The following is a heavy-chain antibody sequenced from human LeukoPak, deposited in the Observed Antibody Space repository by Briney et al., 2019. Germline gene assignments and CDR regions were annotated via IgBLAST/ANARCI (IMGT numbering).Heavy chain of an antibody. J-gene: IGHJ4*02. CDR2: IIPIFGTA. V-gene: IGHV1-69*01. CDR1: GGTFSSYA. D-gene: IGHD6-6*01. CDR3: ARALSYSSSHSDY. Sequence: GASVKVSCKASGGTFSSYAISWVQQAPGQGLEWMGGIIPIFGTANYAQKFQGRVTITADESTSTAYMELSSLRSEDTAVYYCARALSYSSSHSDYWGQGTLVTVSS.